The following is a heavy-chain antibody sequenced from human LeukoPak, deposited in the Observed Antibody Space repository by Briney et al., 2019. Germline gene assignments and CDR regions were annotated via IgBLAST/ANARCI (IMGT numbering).Heavy chain of an antibody. CDR2: IYYSGST. Sequence: SETLSLTCTVSGGSISSSSYYWGWIRQPPGKGLEWIGSIYYSGSTYYNPSLKSRVTISVDTSKNQFSLKLSSVTAADTAVYYCARTRYDYVWGSYMDVWGKGTTVTVSS. CDR1: GGSISSSSYY. V-gene: IGHV4-39*07. D-gene: IGHD3-16*01. CDR3: ARTRYDYVWGSYMDV. J-gene: IGHJ6*04.